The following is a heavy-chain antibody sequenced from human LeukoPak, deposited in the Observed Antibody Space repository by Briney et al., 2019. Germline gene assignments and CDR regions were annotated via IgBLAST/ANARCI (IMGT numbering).Heavy chain of an antibody. J-gene: IGHJ6*03. CDR2: IWYEGSNK. D-gene: IGHD2-2*01. Sequence: PGRSLRLSCAASGFTFSSYGMHWVRQAPGKGLEWVAVIWYEGSNKYYADSVKGRFTISRDNSKNTLYLQMNSLRAEDTAVYYCANDVVPAARSYYYMDVWGKGTTVTVSS. CDR1: GFTFSSYG. CDR3: ANDVVPAARSYYYMDV. V-gene: IGHV3-33*06.